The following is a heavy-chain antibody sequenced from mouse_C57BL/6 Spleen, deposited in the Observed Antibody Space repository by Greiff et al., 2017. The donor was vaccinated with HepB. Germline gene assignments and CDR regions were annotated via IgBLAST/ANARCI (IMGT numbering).Heavy chain of an antibody. CDR3: ARSGIYDGYPRAMDY. V-gene: IGHV1-82*01. Sequence: QVQLKQSGPELVKPGASVKISCKASGYAFSSSWMNWVKQRPGKGLEWIGRIYPGDGDTNYNGKFKGKATLTADKSSSTAYMQLSSLTSEDSAVYFCARSGIYDGYPRAMDYWGQGTSVTVSS. CDR1: GYAFSSSW. J-gene: IGHJ4*01. CDR2: IYPGDGDT. D-gene: IGHD2-3*01.